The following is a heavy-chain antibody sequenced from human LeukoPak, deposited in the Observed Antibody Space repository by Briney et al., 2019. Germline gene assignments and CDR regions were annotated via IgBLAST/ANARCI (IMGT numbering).Heavy chain of an antibody. Sequence: ASVKVSCKTSGYTFTDSGISWVRQAPGLGLEWRGWISTYNGNTHYAQKLQGRVTMTTDTSTRTAYMELRSLRSDDTAMYYCARGIVVAGTGDYWGQGTLVTVSS. J-gene: IGHJ4*02. CDR2: ISTYNGNT. V-gene: IGHV1-18*01. D-gene: IGHD6-19*01. CDR1: GYTFTDSG. CDR3: ARGIVVAGTGDY.